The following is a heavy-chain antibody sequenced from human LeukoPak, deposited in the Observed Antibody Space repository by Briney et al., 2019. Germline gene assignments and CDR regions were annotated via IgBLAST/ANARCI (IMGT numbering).Heavy chain of an antibody. J-gene: IGHJ6*02. V-gene: IGHV1-2*06. D-gene: IGHD4-17*01. CDR3: AREPPTVTTFLDSYYYYYGMDV. CDR1: GYTFTGYY. Sequence: ASVKVSCKASGYTFTGYYMHWVRQAPGQGLEWMGRINPNSGGTNYAQKFQGRVTMTRDTSISTAYMELSRLRSDDTAVYYCAREPPTVTTFLDSYYYYYGMDVWGQGTTVTVSS. CDR2: INPNSGGT.